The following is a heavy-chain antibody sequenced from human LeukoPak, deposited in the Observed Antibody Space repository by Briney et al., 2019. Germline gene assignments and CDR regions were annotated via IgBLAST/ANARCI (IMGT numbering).Heavy chain of an antibody. D-gene: IGHD2-15*01. CDR3: AREYCSGGSCYPGSFYY. Sequence: ASVKVSCKASGYTFTSYDINWVRQATGQGLEWMGWMNPNSGNTGYAQKFQGRVTMTRNTSISTAYMELSSLRSEDTAVYYCAREYCSGGSCYPGSFYYWGQGTLVTVSS. CDR2: MNPNSGNT. J-gene: IGHJ4*02. CDR1: GYTFTSYD. V-gene: IGHV1-8*01.